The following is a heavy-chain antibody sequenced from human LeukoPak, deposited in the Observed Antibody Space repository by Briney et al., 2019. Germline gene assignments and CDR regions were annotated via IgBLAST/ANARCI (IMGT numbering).Heavy chain of an antibody. CDR2: ISSGSSYI. CDR3: ARDAIAARHFDY. Sequence: GGSLRLSCAASGFTFSIYDLSWVRQAPGKGLEWVSSISSGSSYIYYADSVKGRFTISRDNAKNSLYLQMNSLRAEDTAVYYCARDAIAARHFDYWGQGTLVTVSS. J-gene: IGHJ4*02. V-gene: IGHV3-21*01. CDR1: GFTFSIYD. D-gene: IGHD6-6*01.